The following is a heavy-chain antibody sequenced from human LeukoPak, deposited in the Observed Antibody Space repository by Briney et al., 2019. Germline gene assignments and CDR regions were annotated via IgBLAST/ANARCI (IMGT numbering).Heavy chain of an antibody. Sequence: GGSLRLSCAVSGFTFRSYDMSWVRQAPGEGLEWVSGISGSGESTYYANSVKGRFTISRDTSKNALYLHMNSLRAEDTAVYYCANLQQALFIVAKAFDIWGQGTMVTVSS. CDR3: ANLQQALFIVAKAFDI. J-gene: IGHJ3*02. CDR2: ISGSGEST. D-gene: IGHD3-16*02. V-gene: IGHV3-23*01. CDR1: GFTFRSYD.